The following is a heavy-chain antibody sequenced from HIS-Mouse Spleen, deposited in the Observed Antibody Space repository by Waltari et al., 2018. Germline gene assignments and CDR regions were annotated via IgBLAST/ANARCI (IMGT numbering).Heavy chain of an antibody. D-gene: IGHD6-13*01. CDR3: AREIPYSSSWYDWYFDL. V-gene: IGHV4-39*07. CDR1: GGSISSSSHY. J-gene: IGHJ2*01. Sequence: QLQLQESGPGLVKPSETLSLTCTVSGGSISSSSHYWGWIRQPPGKGLEWIGSIYYSGSTYYNPSLKSRVTISVDMSKNQFSLKLSSVTAADTAVYYCAREIPYSSSWYDWYFDLWGRGTLVTVSS. CDR2: IYYSGST.